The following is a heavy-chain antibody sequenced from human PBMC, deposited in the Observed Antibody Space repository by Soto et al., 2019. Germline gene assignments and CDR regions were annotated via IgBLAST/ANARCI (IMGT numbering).Heavy chain of an antibody. CDR2: FDPEDGET. D-gene: IGHD2-2*01. CDR3: ATVGGFVVVPAAMGGAWFDP. Sequence: GASVKVSCKVSGYTLTELSMHWVRQAPGKGLEWMGGFDPEDGETIYAQKFQGRVTMTEDTSTDTAYMELSSLRSEDTAVYYCATVGGFVVVPAAMGGAWFDPWGQGTLVTVS. V-gene: IGHV1-24*01. J-gene: IGHJ5*02. CDR1: GYTLTELS.